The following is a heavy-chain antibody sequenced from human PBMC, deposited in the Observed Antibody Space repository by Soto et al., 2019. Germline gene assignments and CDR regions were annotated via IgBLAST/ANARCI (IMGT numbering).Heavy chain of an antibody. CDR1: GYTFTSYD. J-gene: IGHJ6*02. CDR3: ARERTGTTSMDV. CDR2: MNPNSGNT. D-gene: IGHD1-1*01. V-gene: IGHV1-8*01. Sequence: QVQLVQSGAEVKKPGASVKVSCKASGYTFTSYDINWVRQATGQGLEWMGWMNPNSGNTGNAQRFQGRVTMTRNTSISTAYMELRSLRSEDTAVYYCARERTGTTSMDVWGQGTTVTVSS.